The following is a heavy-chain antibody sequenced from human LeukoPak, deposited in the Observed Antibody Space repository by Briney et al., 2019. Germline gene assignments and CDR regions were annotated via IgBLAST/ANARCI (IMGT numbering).Heavy chain of an antibody. Sequence: PSETLSLTCTVSGGSISSSSYYWGWIRQPPVKRLEWIGSIFYSGSTYYNPSLRSRVTISVDTSKNQFSLKLSSVTAADTAVYYCAREVYSGSGTYAHIWGPGTMVTVSS. J-gene: IGHJ3*02. CDR2: IFYSGST. CDR1: GGSISSSSYY. V-gene: IGHV4-39*07. D-gene: IGHD3-10*01. CDR3: AREVYSGSGTYAHI.